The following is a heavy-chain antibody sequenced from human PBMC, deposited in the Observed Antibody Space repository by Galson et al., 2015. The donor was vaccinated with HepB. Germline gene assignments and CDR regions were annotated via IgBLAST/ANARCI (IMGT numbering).Heavy chain of an antibody. J-gene: IGHJ4*02. CDR2: IWYDGSNK. CDR3: ARDPTDFWSGPGAYYFDY. Sequence: SLRLSCAASGFTFSSYGMHWVRQAPGKGLEWVAVIWYDGSNKYYADSVKGRFTISRDNSKNTLYLQMNSLRAEDTAVYYCARDPTDFWSGPGAYYFDYWGQGTLVTVSS. V-gene: IGHV3-33*01. CDR1: GFTFSSYG. D-gene: IGHD3-3*01.